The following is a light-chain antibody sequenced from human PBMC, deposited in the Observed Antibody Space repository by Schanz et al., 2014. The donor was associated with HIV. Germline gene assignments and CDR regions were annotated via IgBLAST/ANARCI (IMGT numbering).Light chain of an antibody. J-gene: IGKJ4*01. V-gene: IGKV1-5*03. CDR3: QQRSNWPPLT. Sequence: DIQMSQSQTTLSAFVGDKVTITCRASQSIGTWLAWYQQKPGKAPNLLISKASNLESGVPLRFSGSGSGTEFTLTISSLQPEDFAVYYCQQRSNWPPLTFGGGTKVEIK. CDR1: QSIGTW. CDR2: KAS.